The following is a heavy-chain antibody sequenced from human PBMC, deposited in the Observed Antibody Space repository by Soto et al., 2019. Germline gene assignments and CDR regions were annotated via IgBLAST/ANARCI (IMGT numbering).Heavy chain of an antibody. Sequence: ASVKVSCKASGGTFSSYAISWVRQAPGQGLEWMGGIIPIFGTANYAQKFQGRVTITADESTSTAYMELSSLRSEDTAVYYCARDFGTQYSSSCTTQYGMDVWGQGTTVTVSS. D-gene: IGHD6-13*01. CDR2: IIPIFGTA. V-gene: IGHV1-69*13. CDR3: ARDFGTQYSSSCTTQYGMDV. J-gene: IGHJ6*02. CDR1: GGTFSSYA.